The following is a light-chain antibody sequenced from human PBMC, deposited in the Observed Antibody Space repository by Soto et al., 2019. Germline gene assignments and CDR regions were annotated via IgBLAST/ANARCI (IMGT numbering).Light chain of an antibody. V-gene: IGLV2-14*01. CDR3: SSYTTGGSYV. CDR1: SSDVGGYNS. Sequence: QSALTQPASVSGSPGLSIAISCTGTSSDVGGYNSVSWYQQHPGKAPKLMIYDVSNRPSGVSNRFSGSKSGNTASLIISGLQAEDEGDYYCSSYTTGGSYVFGTGTKLTVL. J-gene: IGLJ1*01. CDR2: DVS.